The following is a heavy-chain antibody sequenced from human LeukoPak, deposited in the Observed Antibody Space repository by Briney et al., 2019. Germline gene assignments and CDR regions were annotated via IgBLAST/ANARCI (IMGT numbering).Heavy chain of an antibody. D-gene: IGHD3-10*01. CDR3: ARGHYYGSGSYPDFDY. V-gene: IGHV3-30*02. CDR2: IRYDGSNK. J-gene: IGHJ4*02. CDR1: GFTFSSYG. Sequence: GGSLRLSCAASGFTFSSYGMHWVRQAPGKGLEWVAFIRYDGSNKYYADSVKGRFTISRDNSKNTLYLQMNSLRAEDTAVYYCARGHYYGSGSYPDFDYWGQGTLVTVSS.